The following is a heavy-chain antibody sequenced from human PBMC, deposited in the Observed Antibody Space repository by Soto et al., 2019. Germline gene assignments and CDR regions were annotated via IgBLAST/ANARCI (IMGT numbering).Heavy chain of an antibody. CDR2: IIPIFGTA. J-gene: IGHJ3*02. V-gene: IGHV1-69*13. Sequence: ASVKVSCKASGGTFSSYAISWVRQAPGQGLEWMGGIIPIFGTANYAQKFQGRVTITADETTSTAYMELSSLRSEDTAEYYFERDLYVGVGATGACDIWGQGTMVTVSS. D-gene: IGHD1-26*01. CDR3: ERDLYVGVGATGACDI. CDR1: GGTFSSYA.